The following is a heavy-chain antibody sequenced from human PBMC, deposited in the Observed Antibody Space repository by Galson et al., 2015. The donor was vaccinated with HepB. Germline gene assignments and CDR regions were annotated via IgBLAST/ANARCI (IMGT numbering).Heavy chain of an antibody. Sequence: SGAEVKKPGESLRISCQGSGYSFTSYWIAWVRQMPGKGLEWMGIIYPGDSDTRYSPSLQGQVTISADKSISTAYLQWSSLKASDTAMYYCARRGRGDSNYVVWWFDPWGQGTLVTVSS. V-gene: IGHV5-51*03. CDR3: ARRGRGDSNYVVWWFDP. D-gene: IGHD4-11*01. CDR1: GYSFTSYW. CDR2: IYPGDSDT. J-gene: IGHJ5*02.